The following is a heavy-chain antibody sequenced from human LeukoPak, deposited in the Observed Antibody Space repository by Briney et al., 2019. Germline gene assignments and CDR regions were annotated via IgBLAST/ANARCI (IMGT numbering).Heavy chain of an antibody. Sequence: GGSLRLSCSASGFTFDDYAVSWFRQARGKGLEWVGFIRSKAFGGTPEYAASVRGRFTISRDDSKSIAYLQTNSLKTEDTAVYYCTRNTVTVDFDYWSQGTLVTVSS. CDR2: IRSKAFGGTP. CDR3: TRNTVTVDFDY. D-gene: IGHD4-17*01. CDR1: GFTFDDYA. V-gene: IGHV3-49*03. J-gene: IGHJ4*02.